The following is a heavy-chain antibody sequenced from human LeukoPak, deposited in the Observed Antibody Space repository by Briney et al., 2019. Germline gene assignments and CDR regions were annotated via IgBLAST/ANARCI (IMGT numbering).Heavy chain of an antibody. CDR1: GITASSYA. Sequence: GGSLRLSCAASGITASSYAMTWVRQAPGKGLEWVSTISGSGDGTLYADSVKGRFTISRDNFKNTLYLQMNSLRAEDTALYHCAKDPNGDYIGAFGMWGQGTMVTVSS. CDR2: ISGSGDGT. V-gene: IGHV3-23*01. J-gene: IGHJ3*02. CDR3: AKDPNGDYIGAFGM. D-gene: IGHD4-17*01.